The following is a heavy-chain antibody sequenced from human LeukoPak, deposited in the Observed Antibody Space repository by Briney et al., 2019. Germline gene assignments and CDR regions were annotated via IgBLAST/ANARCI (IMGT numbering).Heavy chain of an antibody. V-gene: IGHV5-51*01. CDR3: VRFALTSSLDH. D-gene: IGHD6-13*01. Sequence: GASLQISCKISGSQLTNNWIGWVRQVPGKGLGWMGLIYPGYSDAKYSPSFQGQVTLSVDASISTAYLQLSGLRASDTAIYYCVRFALTSSLDHWGQGTLVTVSS. CDR1: GSQLTNNW. CDR2: IYPGYSDA. J-gene: IGHJ5*02.